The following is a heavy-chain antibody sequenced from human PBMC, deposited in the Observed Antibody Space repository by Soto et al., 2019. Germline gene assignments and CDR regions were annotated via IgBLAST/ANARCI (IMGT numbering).Heavy chain of an antibody. CDR3: ARYCSGGTCYSDRPMDV. V-gene: IGHV5-51*01. CDR2: IYTGDSDI. Sequence: GSLKISCKGSGYSFTNYWIAWVRQMPGKGLEWMGMIYTGDSDIRYSPSFQGQVTISVDKSIRTAYLQWSSLKASDTAMYYCARYCSGGTCYSDRPMDVWGQGT. J-gene: IGHJ6*02. CDR1: GYSFTNYW. D-gene: IGHD2-15*01.